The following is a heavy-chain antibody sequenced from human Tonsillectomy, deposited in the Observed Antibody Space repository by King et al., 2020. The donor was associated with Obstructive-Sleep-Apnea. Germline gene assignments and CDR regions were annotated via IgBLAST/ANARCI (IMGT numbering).Heavy chain of an antibody. D-gene: IGHD6-13*01. CDR3: AKGEWSSRSIDY. Sequence: QLVQSGGGVVQPGTSLRLSCAASGFSFSTRDIHWVRQAPGKGLEGVALILWNERDKYYADSVKGRFTTPRDNSKNTLYLEMNGLRAEDTAAYYCAKGEWSSRSIDYWGQGTLVTVSS. J-gene: IGHJ4*02. CDR2: ILWNERDK. CDR1: GFSFSTRD. V-gene: IGHV3-30*18.